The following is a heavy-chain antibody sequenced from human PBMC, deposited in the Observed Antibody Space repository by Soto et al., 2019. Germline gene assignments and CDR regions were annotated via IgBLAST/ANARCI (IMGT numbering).Heavy chain of an antibody. Sequence: ASETLSLTSTVSCGSISSGDYYWSWIRQPPGKGLECIGYIYYSGSTYYNPSLKSRVTISVDTSKNQWSLKLSSVTAADTGVYYCARDPYYAPGVDVWGQGTTVTVSS. D-gene: IGHD3-3*01. CDR1: CGSISSGDYY. V-gene: IGHV4-30-4*01. CDR2: IYYSGST. J-gene: IGHJ6*02. CDR3: ARDPYYAPGVDV.